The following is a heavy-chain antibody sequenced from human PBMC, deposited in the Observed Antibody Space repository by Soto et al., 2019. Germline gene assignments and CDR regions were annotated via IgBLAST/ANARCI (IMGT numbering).Heavy chain of an antibody. CDR1: GFIFTSYA. D-gene: IGHD3-22*01. V-gene: IGHV3-30-3*01. CDR3: ARDRLYESNTQYYNYGMDV. Sequence: LVESGGGVVQPGRSLRVSCAASGFIFTSYAMHWVRQAPGKGLEWVATISYDGSKKDYADSVKGRFTISRDNSKNTLYLQMNSLRAEDTAVYYCARDRLYESNTQYYNYGMDVWGQGTTVTVSS. J-gene: IGHJ6*02. CDR2: ISYDGSKK.